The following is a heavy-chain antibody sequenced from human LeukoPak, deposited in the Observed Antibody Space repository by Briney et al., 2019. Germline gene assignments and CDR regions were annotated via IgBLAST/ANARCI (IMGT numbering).Heavy chain of an antibody. D-gene: IGHD6-13*01. V-gene: IGHV3-23*01. CDR2: ISGSGGST. CDR1: GFTFSSYG. J-gene: IGHJ1*01. CDR3: AKEWSSSWYEYFQH. Sequence: GGSLRLSCAASGFTFSSYGMSWVRQAPGKGLEWVSAISGSGGSTYYADSVKGRFTISRDNSKDTLYLQMNSLRAEDTAVYYCAKEWSSSWYEYFQHWGQGTLVTVSS.